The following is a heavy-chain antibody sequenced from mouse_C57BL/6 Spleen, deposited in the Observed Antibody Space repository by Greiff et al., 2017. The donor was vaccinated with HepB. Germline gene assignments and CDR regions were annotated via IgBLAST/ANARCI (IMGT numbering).Heavy chain of an antibody. D-gene: IGHD2-5*01. CDR1: GYTFTDYY. V-gene: IGHV1-26*01. CDR2: INPNNGGT. CDR3: ARSSYYSNHFDY. J-gene: IGHJ2*01. Sequence: EVQLQQSGPELVKPGASVKISCKASGYTFTDYYMNWVKQSHGKSLEWIGDINPNNGGTSYNQKFKGKATLTVDKSSSTAYMELRSLTSEDSAVYYCARSSYYSNHFDYWGQGTTLTVSS.